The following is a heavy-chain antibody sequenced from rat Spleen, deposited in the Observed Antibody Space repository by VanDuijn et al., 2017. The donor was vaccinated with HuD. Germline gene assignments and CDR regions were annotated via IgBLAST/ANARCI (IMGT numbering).Heavy chain of an antibody. J-gene: IGHJ2*01. CDR1: GFSLTSYN. Sequence: QVQLKESGPGLVQPSQTLSLTCTVSGFSLTSYNVHWVRQSTGKGLEWMGGIWGDGSSDYNSALKSRLSISRDTSKSQVFLKMNSLQTEDTATYFCARDRTGPFDYWGQGVKVTVSS. CDR2: IWGDGSS. D-gene: IGHD4-2*01. V-gene: IGHV2-30*01. CDR3: ARDRTGPFDY.